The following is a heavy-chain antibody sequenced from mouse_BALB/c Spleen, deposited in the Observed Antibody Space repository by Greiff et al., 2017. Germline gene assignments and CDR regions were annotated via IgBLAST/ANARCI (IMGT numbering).Heavy chain of an antibody. Sequence: VQLKQSGAELVKPGSSVKLSCTASGFNIKDTYMHWVKQRPEQGLEWIGRIDPANGNTKYDPKFQGKATITADTSSNTAYLQLSSLTSEDTAVYYCARESIYYDYDYFDYWGQGTTLTVSS. J-gene: IGHJ2*01. CDR3: ARESIYYDYDYFDY. CDR2: IDPANGNT. D-gene: IGHD2-4*01. V-gene: IGHV14-3*02. CDR1: GFNIKDTY.